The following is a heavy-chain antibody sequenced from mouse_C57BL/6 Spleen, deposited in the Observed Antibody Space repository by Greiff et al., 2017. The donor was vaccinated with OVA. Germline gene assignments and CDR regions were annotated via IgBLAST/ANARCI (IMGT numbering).Heavy chain of an antibody. CDR2: ISSGSSTI. J-gene: IGHJ4*01. CDR3: ARPYDYDEGYYAMDY. CDR1: GFTFSDYG. V-gene: IGHV5-17*01. Sequence: EVQGVESGGGLVKPGGSLKLSCAASGFTFSDYGMHWVRQAPEKGLEWVAYISSGSSTIYYADTVKGRFTISRDNAKNTLFLQMTSLRSEDTAMYYCARPYDYDEGYYAMDYWGQGTSVTVSS. D-gene: IGHD2-4*01.